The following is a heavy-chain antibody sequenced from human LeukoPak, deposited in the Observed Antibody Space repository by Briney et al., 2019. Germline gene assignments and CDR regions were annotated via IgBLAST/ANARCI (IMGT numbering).Heavy chain of an antibody. V-gene: IGHV3-66*01. CDR1: GFTVSSNY. J-gene: IGHJ4*02. Sequence: GGSLRLSCAASGFTVSSNYMSWVRQAPGKGLEWVSAIYSGGSTYYADSVKGRFTISRDNSKNTLYLQMNGLRAEDTAVYYCAREDCSGGSCYSDYWGQGTLVTVSS. D-gene: IGHD2-15*01. CDR2: IYSGGST. CDR3: AREDCSGGSCYSDY.